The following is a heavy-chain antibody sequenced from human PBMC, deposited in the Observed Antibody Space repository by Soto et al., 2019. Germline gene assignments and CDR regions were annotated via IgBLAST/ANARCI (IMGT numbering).Heavy chain of an antibody. CDR3: AKNMVELGFDY. CDR2: ISESGGST. D-gene: IGHD1-7*01. CDR1: GFSFSTYA. V-gene: IGHV3-23*01. J-gene: IGHJ4*02. Sequence: EVQLLESGGGLVQPGGSLRLSCVASGFSFSTYAMSWVRQAPGKGLEWVSGISESGGSTDYADSVKRRFTISRDNSKNTLYLQMNSLRVEDTAVYYCAKNMVELGFDYWGQGTLATVSS.